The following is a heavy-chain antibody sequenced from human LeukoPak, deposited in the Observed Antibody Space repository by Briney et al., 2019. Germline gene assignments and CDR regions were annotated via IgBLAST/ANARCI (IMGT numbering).Heavy chain of an antibody. J-gene: IGHJ4*02. CDR1: GFTFNSYG. D-gene: IGHD6-6*01. V-gene: IGHV3-30*18. CDR3: AKGVLPQLRTYEIYYFDY. CDR2: ISYDGSNT. Sequence: PGRSLRLSCAASGFTFNSYGMHWVRQAPGKGLEWVAVISYDGSNTYYADSVKGRFTISRDNSKNTLYLQMNSLRAEDTAVYYCAKGVLPQLRTYEIYYFDYWGQGTLVTVSS.